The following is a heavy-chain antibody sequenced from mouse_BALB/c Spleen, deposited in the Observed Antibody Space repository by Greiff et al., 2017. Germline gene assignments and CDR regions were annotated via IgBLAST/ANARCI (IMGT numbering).Heavy chain of an antibody. V-gene: IGHV2-9*02. J-gene: IGHJ2*01. Sequence: VHLVESGPGLVAPSQSLSITCTVSGFSLTSYGVHWVRQPPGKGLEWLGVIWAGGSTNYNSALMSRLSISKDNSKSQVFLKMNSLQTDDTAMYYCARVRPYRYDVGFDYWGQGTTLTVSS. CDR2: IWAGGST. CDR1: GFSLTSYG. D-gene: IGHD2-14*01. CDR3: ARVRPYRYDVGFDY.